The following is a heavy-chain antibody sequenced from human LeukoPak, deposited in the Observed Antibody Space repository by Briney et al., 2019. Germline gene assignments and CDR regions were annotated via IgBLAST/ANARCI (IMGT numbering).Heavy chain of an antibody. V-gene: IGHV3-23*01. CDR1: GFTFIIYD. CDR2: ISGSGAST. Sequence: PGGSLRLSCAGSGFTFIIYDIYWVRQAPGKGLEWVSTISGSGASTYYADAVKDRFTISRENSKNAVYLQMNSLRAEATAVYYCAKDGGEGGQGTLVTVSS. J-gene: IGHJ4*02. D-gene: IGHD3-16*01. CDR3: AKDGGE.